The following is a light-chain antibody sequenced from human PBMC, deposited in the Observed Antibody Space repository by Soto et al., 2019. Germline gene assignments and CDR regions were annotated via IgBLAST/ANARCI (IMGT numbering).Light chain of an antibody. CDR2: EVS. V-gene: IGLV2-14*01. CDR1: SSDLGGFNY. Sequence: QSALTQPASVSGSPGQSITISCTGSSSDLGGFNYVSWYQIHPGKAPRLIVYEVSNRPSGVSNRFSGSKSGNTASLTISGLQADDDAVYFCSSYTSSSIFYVFGSGTKVTVL. J-gene: IGLJ1*01. CDR3: SSYTSSSIFYV.